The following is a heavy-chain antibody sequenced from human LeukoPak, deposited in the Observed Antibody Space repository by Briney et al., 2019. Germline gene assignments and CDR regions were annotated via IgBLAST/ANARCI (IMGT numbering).Heavy chain of an antibody. Sequence: GESLKISCKGSEYSFTTYWIGWVRQMPGKGLEWRGIVYPGDSDTRYSPSFQGQVTISADKSISTAYLQWSGLKASDTAIYYCARRSGNYYYDYWGQGTLVTVSS. CDR3: ARRSGNYYYDY. CDR1: EYSFTTYW. D-gene: IGHD1-26*01. CDR2: VYPGDSDT. J-gene: IGHJ4*02. V-gene: IGHV5-51*01.